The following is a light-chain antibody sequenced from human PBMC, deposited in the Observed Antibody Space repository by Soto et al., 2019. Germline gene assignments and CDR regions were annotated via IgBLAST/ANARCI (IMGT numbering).Light chain of an antibody. J-gene: IGKJ1*01. V-gene: IGKV3-20*01. CDR3: QQYDSSPWT. Sequence: ESMLTQSPGTLSLSPGERATLSCRASQSVSSSFLARYQLKPGQAPRLLIYGASSRATGIPDRFSGSGSGTDFTLTTNRLEPEDFAVYYCQQYDSSPWTFGQGTKVEIK. CDR1: QSVSSSF. CDR2: GAS.